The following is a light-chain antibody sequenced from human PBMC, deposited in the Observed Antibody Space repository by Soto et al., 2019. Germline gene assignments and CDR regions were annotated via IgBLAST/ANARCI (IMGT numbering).Light chain of an antibody. CDR3: LLSYSGAGVV. CDR1: TGAVTSGHY. J-gene: IGLJ2*01. CDR2: DTS. V-gene: IGLV7-46*01. Sequence: QAVVTQEPSLTVSPGGTVTLTCGSSTGAVTSGHYPYWFQQKPGQAPRTLIYDTSNKHSWTPARFSGSLLEGKAALTLSGAQPEDEAEYYCLLSYSGAGVVFGGGTKVTVL.